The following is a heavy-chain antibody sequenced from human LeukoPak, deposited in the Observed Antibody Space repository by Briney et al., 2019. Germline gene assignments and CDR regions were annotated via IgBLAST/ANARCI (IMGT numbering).Heavy chain of an antibody. V-gene: IGHV4-39*07. CDR3: ARGPNGDSRKPFDY. CDR2: IYYSGST. Sequence: KSSETLSLTCTVSGGSISSSSYYWGWIRQPPGKGLEWIGSIYYSGSTYYNPSLKSRVTISVDTSKNQFSLKLSSVTAADTAVYYCARGPNGDSRKPFDYWGQGTLVTVSS. J-gene: IGHJ4*02. D-gene: IGHD4-17*01. CDR1: GGSISSSSYY.